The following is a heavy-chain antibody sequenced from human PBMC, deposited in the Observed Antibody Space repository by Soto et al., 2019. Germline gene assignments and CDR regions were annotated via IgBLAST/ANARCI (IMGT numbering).Heavy chain of an antibody. CDR2: KYYRSICQN. J-gene: IGHJ1*01. CDR3: ARLVGNSWLDH. V-gene: IGHV6-1*01. Sequence: QVQLQQSGPVLVKPSQTLSLTCAISGDSVSSNSAVWNWIRQSPSRGLEWLGRKYYRSICQNEYAVSVKSRMTINPDASKNQFSRQLNSVTPEATAMYYCARLVGNSWLDHWGQGTLVTVSS. D-gene: IGHD6-13*01. CDR1: GDSVSSNSAV.